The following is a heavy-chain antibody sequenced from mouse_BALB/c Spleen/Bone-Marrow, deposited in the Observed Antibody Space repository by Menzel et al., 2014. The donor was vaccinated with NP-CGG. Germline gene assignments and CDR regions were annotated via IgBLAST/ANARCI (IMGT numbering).Heavy chain of an antibody. CDR2: IHPGSRGT. CDR1: GFTFTDYE. D-gene: IGHD1-1*02. Sequence: QVQLHQSGAELVRPGASVKLSCKALGFTFTDYEMHWVKHTPVHGLEWIGTIHPGSRGTAYNQKFKGKATLTADKSPSTAYKELSSLTSEDSAVYYCTREKVGDFDYWGQGATLTVSS. V-gene: IGHV1-15*01. CDR3: TREKVGDFDY. J-gene: IGHJ2*01.